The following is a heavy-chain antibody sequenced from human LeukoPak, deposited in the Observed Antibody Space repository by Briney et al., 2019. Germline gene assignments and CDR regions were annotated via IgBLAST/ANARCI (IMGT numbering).Heavy chain of an antibody. CDR1: GGSFSGYY. CDR3: AREETRYYYGSGSLTLDY. CDR2: INHSGST. J-gene: IGHJ4*02. V-gene: IGHV4-34*01. Sequence: KPSETLSLTCAVYGGSFSGYYWSWIRQPPGKGLEWIGEINHSGSTNYNPSLKSRVTISVDTSKNQFSLKLSSVTAADTAVYYCAREETRYYYGSGSLTLDYWGQGTLVTVSS. D-gene: IGHD3-10*01.